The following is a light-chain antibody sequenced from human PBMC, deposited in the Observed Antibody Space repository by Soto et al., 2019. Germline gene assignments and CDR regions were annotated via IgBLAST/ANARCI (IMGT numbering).Light chain of an antibody. Sequence: EIVLTQSPGTLSLSPGERATLSCRASQSVSSNNLAWYQQKPGQAPRLLIYGASSRATGIPDRFSGSGSGTDFTLTIRGLEPEDFAVYYCQQYGSSPQFTFGPGTKVDIK. CDR3: QQYGSSPQFT. CDR2: GAS. CDR1: QSVSSNN. V-gene: IGKV3-20*01. J-gene: IGKJ3*01.